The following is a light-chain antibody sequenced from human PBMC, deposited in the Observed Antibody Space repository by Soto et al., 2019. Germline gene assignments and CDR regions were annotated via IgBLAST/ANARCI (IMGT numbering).Light chain of an antibody. CDR1: QSVSNNY. CDR3: QKYNSAPLT. V-gene: IGKV3-20*01. J-gene: IGKJ4*01. CDR2: GAS. Sequence: EIVLTQSPGTLSLSPGERATLSCRASQSVSNNYLAWYQQKPGQAPRLLIYGASSRATGIPDRFSGSGSGTDFTLTISSLQPEDVATYYCQKYNSAPLTFGGGTKVDIK.